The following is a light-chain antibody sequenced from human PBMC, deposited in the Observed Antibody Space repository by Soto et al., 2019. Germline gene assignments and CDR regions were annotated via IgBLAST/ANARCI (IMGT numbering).Light chain of an antibody. CDR1: SSDVGGYNY. CDR2: EVR. J-gene: IGLJ1*01. CDR3: SSYTTSGTPYV. V-gene: IGLV2-14*01. Sequence: QSALTQPASVSGFPGQSITISCTGTSSDVGGYNYVSWYQQHPGKAPKLMIYEVRDRPSGVSTRFSGSKSGNTASLTISGLQPEDEADYYCSSYTTSGTPYVFGTGTKLTVL.